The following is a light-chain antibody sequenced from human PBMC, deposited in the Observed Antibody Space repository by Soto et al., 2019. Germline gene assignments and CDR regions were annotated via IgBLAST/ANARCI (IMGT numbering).Light chain of an antibody. Sequence: AIQMTQSPSSLSASVEDRFPIICGSSQDIRDDLSWYQQRPGRAPKLLLFAASRLEGGVPSRFSGSYSGRDFTLTISGLQPDDFATYYCLHYYNYPQTFGQGTKVDIK. V-gene: IGKV1-6*01. CDR3: LHYYNYPQT. CDR1: QDIRDD. CDR2: AAS. J-gene: IGKJ1*01.